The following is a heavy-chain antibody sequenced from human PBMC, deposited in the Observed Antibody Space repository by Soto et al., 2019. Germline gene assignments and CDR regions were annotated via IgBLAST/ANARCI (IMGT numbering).Heavy chain of an antibody. V-gene: IGHV1-18*01. CDR1: GYTFTTYG. D-gene: IGHD3-3*01. CDR3: ARGAHGSGYGVY. Sequence: ASVKVSCKTSGYTFTTYGIHWVRQAPGQGLEWMGWISGYNKNTNYAQKFQDRVTMTTDTSRSIGYMELTSLTFEDTAVYYCARGAHGSGYGVYWGQGTLVTVSS. J-gene: IGHJ4*02. CDR2: ISGYNKNT.